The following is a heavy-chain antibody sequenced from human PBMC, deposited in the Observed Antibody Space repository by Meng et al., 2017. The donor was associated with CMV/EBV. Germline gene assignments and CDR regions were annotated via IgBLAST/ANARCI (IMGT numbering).Heavy chain of an antibody. CDR1: GGSFSGYY. J-gene: IGHJ5*02. CDR3: ARRPLYIVVVPAARNWFDP. Sequence: QTLSLTCAVYGGSFSGYYWSWIRQPPGKGLEWIGEINHSGSTNYNPSLKSRVTISVDTSKNQFSLKLSSVTAADTAVYYCARRPLYIVVVPAARNWFDPWGQGTLVTVSS. D-gene: IGHD2-2*01. V-gene: IGHV4-34*01. CDR2: INHSGST.